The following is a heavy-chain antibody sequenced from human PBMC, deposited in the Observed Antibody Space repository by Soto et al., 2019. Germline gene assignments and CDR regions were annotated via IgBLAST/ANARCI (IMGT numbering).Heavy chain of an antibody. V-gene: IGHV1-46*01. D-gene: IGHD3-10*01. J-gene: IGHJ5*02. CDR3: ARGGDYYALFDP. CDR1: GGTFSSYA. Sequence: VASVKVSCKASGGTFSSYAISWVRQAPGQGLEWMGIINPSGGSTSYAQKFQGRVTMTRDTSTSTVYMELSSLRSEDTAVYYCARGGDYYALFDPWGQGTLVTVSS. CDR2: INPSGGST.